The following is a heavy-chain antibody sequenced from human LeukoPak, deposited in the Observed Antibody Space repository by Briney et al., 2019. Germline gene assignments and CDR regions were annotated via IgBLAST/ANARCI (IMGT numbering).Heavy chain of an antibody. J-gene: IGHJ4*02. D-gene: IGHD1-26*01. CDR3: VYRKTSKY. CDR2: IKADGSEK. V-gene: IGHV3-7*05. Sequence: PGGSLRLSCAASGFSFSGHWMNWVRQPPGKGLEWVANIKADGSEKYYVDSVKGRFTISRDDAKRTVDLQMDNLRAEDTAIYYCVYRKTSKYWGRGARVTVPS. CDR1: GFSFSGHW.